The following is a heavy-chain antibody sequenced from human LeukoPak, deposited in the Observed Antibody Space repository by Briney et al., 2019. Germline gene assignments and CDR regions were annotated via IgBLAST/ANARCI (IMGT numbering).Heavy chain of an antibody. CDR3: AKEDGTTVTGGFDY. J-gene: IGHJ4*02. D-gene: IGHD4-17*01. Sequence: PGGSLRLSCGASGFTFSSYGMHWVRQAPGKGLEWVAVISYDGSNKYYADSVKGRFTISRDNSKNTLYLQMNSLRAEDTAVYYCAKEDGTTVTGGFDYWGQGTLVTVSS. V-gene: IGHV3-30*18. CDR2: ISYDGSNK. CDR1: GFTFSSYG.